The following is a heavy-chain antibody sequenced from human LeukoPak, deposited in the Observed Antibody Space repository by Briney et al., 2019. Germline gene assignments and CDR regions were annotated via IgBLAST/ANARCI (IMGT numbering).Heavy chain of an antibody. Sequence: SETLSLTCAVYGGSFSSYYWSWIRQPPGKGLEWIGYIYYSGSTNYNPSLKSQVTISVDTSKNQFSLKLSSVTAADTAVYYCASYWGSGANWFDPWGQGILVTVSS. CDR1: GGSFSSYY. J-gene: IGHJ5*02. CDR2: IYYSGST. D-gene: IGHD7-27*01. V-gene: IGHV4-59*01. CDR3: ASYWGSGANWFDP.